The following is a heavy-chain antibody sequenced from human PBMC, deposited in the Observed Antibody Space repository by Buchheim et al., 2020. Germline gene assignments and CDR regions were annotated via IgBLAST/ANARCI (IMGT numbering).Heavy chain of an antibody. Sequence: EVQLVESGGGLVQPGGSLRLSCAASGFAFSSYSMNWVRQAPGKGPEWISYITTSSTTVCYADSVKGRFTISRDNAKNSLYLQMNGLRAEDTAVYYCARESVFGVVNSFDSWGQGTL. CDR1: GFAFSSYS. CDR2: ITTSSTTV. J-gene: IGHJ4*02. D-gene: IGHD3-3*01. V-gene: IGHV3-48*01. CDR3: ARESVFGVVNSFDS.